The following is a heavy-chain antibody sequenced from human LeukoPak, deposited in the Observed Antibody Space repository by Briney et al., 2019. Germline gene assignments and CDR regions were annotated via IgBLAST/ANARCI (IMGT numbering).Heavy chain of an antibody. D-gene: IGHD5-12*01. CDR1: GGSISSGVSY. CDR2: IYYSESS. J-gene: IGHJ3*01. V-gene: IGHV4-31*03. CDR3: ARDYRFDSGYDVLDAFDV. Sequence: PSETLSLTCTVPGGSISSGVSYWSWIRQHPGKGLEWIAYIYYSESSSYNPSLKSRVTISVDTSKNQFSMKLSSVPAADWAVYYCARDYRFDSGYDVLDAFDVWGQGTMVTVSS.